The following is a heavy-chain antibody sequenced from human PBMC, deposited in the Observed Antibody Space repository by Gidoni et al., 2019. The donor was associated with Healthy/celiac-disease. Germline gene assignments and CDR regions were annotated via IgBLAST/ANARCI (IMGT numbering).Heavy chain of an antibody. J-gene: IGHJ4*02. Sequence: QVQLVESGGGLVKPGGSLRLSCAASGFTFSDYYMSWIRQAPGKGLEWVSYISSSSSYTNYADSVKGRFTISRDNAKNSLYLQMNSLRAEDTAVYYCASSAARGAYFDYWGQGTLVTVSS. CDR2: ISSSSSYT. CDR1: GFTFSDYY. CDR3: ASSAARGAYFDY. D-gene: IGHD6-6*01. V-gene: IGHV3-11*06.